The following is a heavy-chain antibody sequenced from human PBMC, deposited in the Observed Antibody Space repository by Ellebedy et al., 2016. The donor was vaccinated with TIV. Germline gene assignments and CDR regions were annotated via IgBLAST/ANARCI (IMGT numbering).Heavy chain of an antibody. Sequence: GESLKISCAASGFTFSSYAMSWVRQAPGKGLEWVSSISGSGGSTYYADSGKGRFTISRDNSKNTLYLQMKSLRAEDTAVYYCAKRDGHDYGDYFDYWGQGTLVTVSS. CDR3: AKRDGHDYGDYFDY. V-gene: IGHV3-23*01. J-gene: IGHJ4*02. CDR2: ISGSGGST. D-gene: IGHD4-17*01. CDR1: GFTFSSYA.